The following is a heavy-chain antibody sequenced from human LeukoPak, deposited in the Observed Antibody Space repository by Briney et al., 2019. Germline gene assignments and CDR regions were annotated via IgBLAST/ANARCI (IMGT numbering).Heavy chain of an antibody. D-gene: IGHD6-13*01. CDR2: IIPIFGTA. CDR3: ASLIAAAEYYYYYMDV. CDR1: GYTFTGYY. Sequence: ASVKVSCKASGYTFTGYYMHWVRQAPGQGLEWMGGIIPIFGTANYAQKFQGRVTITADKSTSTAYMELSSLRSEDTAVYYCASLIAAAEYYYYYMDVWGKGTTVTVSS. V-gene: IGHV1-69*06. J-gene: IGHJ6*03.